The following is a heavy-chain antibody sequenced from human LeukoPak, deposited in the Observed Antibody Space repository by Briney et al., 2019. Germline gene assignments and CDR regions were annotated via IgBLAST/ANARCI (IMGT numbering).Heavy chain of an antibody. J-gene: IGHJ4*02. Sequence: PGGSLRLSCAASGFTFSSYWMSWVRQAPGKGLEWVSSISGGSTYYADSRKGRFTISRDNSRNTLYLQMNSLRAEDTAVYYCAKNLQWELTNHYWGQGTLVAVSS. CDR2: ISGGST. CDR3: AKNLQWELTNHY. V-gene: IGHV3-38-3*01. CDR1: GFTFSSYW. D-gene: IGHD1-26*01.